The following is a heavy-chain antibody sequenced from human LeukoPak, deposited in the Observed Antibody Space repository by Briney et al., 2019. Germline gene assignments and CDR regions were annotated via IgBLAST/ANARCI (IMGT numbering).Heavy chain of an antibody. J-gene: IGHJ4*02. D-gene: IGHD6-19*01. CDR2: ISGSGGST. Sequence: GGSLRLSCAASGFTFSSYAMSWVRQAPGKGPKWVSAISGSGGSTYYADSVRGRFTVSRDNSKNTLYLEMNSLRAEDTAIYYCAKEIRAHSTGWYGVDYWGQGTPVTVSS. V-gene: IGHV3-23*01. CDR3: AKEIRAHSTGWYGVDY. CDR1: GFTFSSYA.